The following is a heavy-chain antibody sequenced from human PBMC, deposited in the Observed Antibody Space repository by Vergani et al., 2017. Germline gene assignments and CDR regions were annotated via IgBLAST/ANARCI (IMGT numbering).Heavy chain of an antibody. D-gene: IGHD3-10*01. CDR1: GGSFSGYY. J-gene: IGHJ6*02. CDR3: ARGRITMVRGVIDAYYYYGMDV. CDR2: INHSGST. V-gene: IGHV4-34*01. Sequence: QVQLQESGPGLVKPSETLSLTCAVYGGSFSGYYWSWIRQPPGKGLEWIGEINHSGSTNYNPSLKSRVTISVDTSKNQFSLKLSSVTAADTAVYYCARGRITMVRGVIDAYYYYGMDVWGQGTTVTVSS.